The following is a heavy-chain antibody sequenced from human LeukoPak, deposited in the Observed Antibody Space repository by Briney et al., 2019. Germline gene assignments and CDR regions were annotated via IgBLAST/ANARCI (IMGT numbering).Heavy chain of an antibody. CDR3: ARIMEYRSYGDYYYGMDV. Sequence: SETLSLTCEVYGGSFSGYYWNWIRQPPGKGLEWIGEINNGGSPNSNLSLKSRVSIAVDTSKNHFSLKLSSLTAADTAVYYCARIMEYRSYGDYYYGMDVWGQGTTVTVCS. J-gene: IGHJ6*02. CDR2: INNGGSP. D-gene: IGHD5-18*01. CDR1: GGSFSGYY. V-gene: IGHV4-34*01.